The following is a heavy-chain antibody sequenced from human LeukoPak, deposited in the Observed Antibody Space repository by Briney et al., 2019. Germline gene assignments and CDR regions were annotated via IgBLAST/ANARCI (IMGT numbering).Heavy chain of an antibody. CDR3: ARDRRDGYNYWIDY. CDR1: GYTFTSYD. V-gene: IGHV1-2*02. D-gene: IGHD5-24*01. J-gene: IGHJ4*02. CDR2: INPNSGGT. Sequence: ASVKVSCKASGYTFTSYDINWVRQATGQGLEWMGWINPNSGGTNYAQKFQGRVTMTRDTSISTAYMELSRLRSDDTAVYYCARDRRDGYNYWIDYWGQGTLVTVSS.